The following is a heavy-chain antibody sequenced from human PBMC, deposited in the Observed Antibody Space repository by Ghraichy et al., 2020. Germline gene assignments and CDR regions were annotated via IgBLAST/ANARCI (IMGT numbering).Heavy chain of an antibody. CDR2: IYYSGST. V-gene: IGHV4-59*01. D-gene: IGHD6-13*01. CDR1: GGSISSYY. CDR3: ARDLGTHSSSWYRSLVGFDP. Sequence: ETLSLTCTVSGGSISSYYWSWIRQPPGKGLEWIGYIYYSGSTNYNPSLKSRVTISVDTSKNQFSLKLSSVTAADTAVYYCARDLGTHSSSWYRSLVGFDPWGQGTLVTVSS. J-gene: IGHJ5*02.